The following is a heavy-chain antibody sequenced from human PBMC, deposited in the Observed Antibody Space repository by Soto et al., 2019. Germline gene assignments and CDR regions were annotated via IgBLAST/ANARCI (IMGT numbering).Heavy chain of an antibody. CDR3: AKEHLNYDFWSGYGFDY. CDR1: GFTFSSYA. J-gene: IGHJ4*02. D-gene: IGHD3-3*01. V-gene: IGHV3-23*01. Sequence: GGSLRLSCAASGFTFSSYAMSWVRQAPGKGLEWVSAISGSGGSTYYADSVKGRFTIPRDNSKNTQYLQMNSLRAEDTAVYYCAKEHLNYDFWSGYGFDYWGQGTLVTVSS. CDR2: ISGSGGST.